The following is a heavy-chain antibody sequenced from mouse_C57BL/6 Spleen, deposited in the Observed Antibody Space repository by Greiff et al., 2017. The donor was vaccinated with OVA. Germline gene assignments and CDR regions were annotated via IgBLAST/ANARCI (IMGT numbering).Heavy chain of an antibody. D-gene: IGHD1-1*01. V-gene: IGHV1-82*01. CDR2: IYPGDGDT. J-gene: IGHJ3*01. CDR1: GYAFSSSW. CDR3: ARSEFYGSSPWFAD. Sequence: VQLQESGPELVKPGASVKISCKASGYAFSSSWMNWVKQRPGKGLEWIGRIYPGDGDTNYNGKFKGKATLTADKSSSTAYMQLSSLTSEDSAVYFCARSEFYGSSPWFADWGQGTLVTVSA.